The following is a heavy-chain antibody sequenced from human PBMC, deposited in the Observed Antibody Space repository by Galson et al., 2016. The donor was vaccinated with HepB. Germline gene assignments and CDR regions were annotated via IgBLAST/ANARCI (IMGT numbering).Heavy chain of an antibody. CDR2: ISYDGSNK. CDR1: GFTLTNYG. D-gene: IGHD1-26*01. V-gene: IGHV3-30*03. CDR3: ARDLVVGDTQAHYYYGMDV. J-gene: IGHJ6*02. Sequence: SLRLSCAVSGFTLTNYGIHWVRQAPGKGPEWVAVISYDGSNKYYADSVKGRFTISRDNPKNTLYLQMNSLRAEDTAVYYCARDLVVGDTQAHYYYGMDVWGQGTAVTVSS.